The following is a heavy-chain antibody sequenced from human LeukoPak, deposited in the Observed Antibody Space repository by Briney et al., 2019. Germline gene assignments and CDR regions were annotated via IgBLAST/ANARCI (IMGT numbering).Heavy chain of an antibody. V-gene: IGHV3-53*01. CDR3: ARDGGDSSGYYYYDY. CDR2: IYSGGST. CDR1: GFTFTSYA. D-gene: IGHD3-22*01. J-gene: IGHJ4*02. Sequence: GGSLRLSCAASGFTFTSYAMTWVRQAPGKGLEWVSVIYSGGSTYYADSVKGRFTISRDNSKNTLYLQMNSLRAEDTAVYYCARDGGDSSGYYYYDYWGQGTLVTVSS.